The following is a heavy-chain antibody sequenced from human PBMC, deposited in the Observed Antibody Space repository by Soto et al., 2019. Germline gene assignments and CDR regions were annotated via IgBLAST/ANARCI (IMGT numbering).Heavy chain of an antibody. V-gene: IGHV1-18*01. D-gene: IGHD6-13*01. CDR2: ISAYSGDT. Sequence: QVQLVQSGAEVKKPGASVKVSCKASGYIFTNYGISWVRQAPGQGLEWMGWISAYSGDTNYAQRLQGRVTMTTDTSTYTAYMELRSLRYDDTAVYYCTRESGLYRISWQRFYDYWGQGTLVTVSS. CDR3: TRESGLYRISWQRFYDY. CDR1: GYIFTNYG. J-gene: IGHJ4*02.